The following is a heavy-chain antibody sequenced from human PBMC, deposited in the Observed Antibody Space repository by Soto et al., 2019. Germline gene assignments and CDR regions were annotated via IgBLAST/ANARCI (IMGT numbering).Heavy chain of an antibody. Sequence: QVQLVQSGAEVKKPGASVKVSCKASGYTFTSYGISWVRQAPGQGLEWMGWISAYSGSTNYAQKLQGRVTMTTDTSTSTAYTELGSLRPDDTAVYYCARSIAAAVAFDYWGQGTLVTVSS. V-gene: IGHV1-18*01. CDR2: ISAYSGST. CDR1: GYTFTSYG. D-gene: IGHD6-13*01. J-gene: IGHJ4*02. CDR3: ARSIAAAVAFDY.